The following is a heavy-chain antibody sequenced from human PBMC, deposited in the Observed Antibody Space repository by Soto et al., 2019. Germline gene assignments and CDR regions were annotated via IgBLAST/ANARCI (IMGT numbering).Heavy chain of an antibody. CDR2: MSSDGSNT. D-gene: IGHD5-18*01. Sequence: QVRLVESGGGVVQPGTSLRLSCAASGFTFSSYAIHWVRQAPGKGLEWVAFMSSDGSNTFYADSVRGRFTVSRDNSTSTLYLQMNGLMPEDTAGYYWTKSHSTALVPYYFDYWGQGTLVTVSS. CDR1: GFTFSSYA. J-gene: IGHJ4*02. V-gene: IGHV3-30*18. CDR3: TKSHSTALVPYYFDY.